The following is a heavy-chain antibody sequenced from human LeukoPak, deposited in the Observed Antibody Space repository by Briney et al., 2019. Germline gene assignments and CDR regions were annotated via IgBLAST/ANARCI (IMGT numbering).Heavy chain of an antibody. CDR2: IHHSGNI. CDR1: DYSISSGYY. D-gene: IGHD3-10*01. Sequence: PSETLSLTCTVSDYSISSGYYWGWIRQSPGKGLEWIGNIHHSGNIYYNVSLKSRVTISVHTSNNHFSLNLTSVTAADTAVCYCARDRGGLDAFDIWGQGTMVTVSS. CDR3: ARDRGGLDAFDI. V-gene: IGHV4-38-2*02. J-gene: IGHJ3*02.